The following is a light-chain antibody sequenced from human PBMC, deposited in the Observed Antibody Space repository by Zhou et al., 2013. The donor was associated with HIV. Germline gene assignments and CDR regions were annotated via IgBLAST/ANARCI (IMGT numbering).Light chain of an antibody. Sequence: DIQMTQSPSTLSASVGDRVIITCRASQSISKSLAWYQQKPGKAPKLLIYKASNVESGVPSRFSGSGSGTEFTLTINSLQPDDFATYYCQQFNSYSGTFGQGTKVEIK. J-gene: IGKJ1*01. CDR2: KAS. CDR3: QQFNSYSGT. V-gene: IGKV1-5*03. CDR1: QSISKS.